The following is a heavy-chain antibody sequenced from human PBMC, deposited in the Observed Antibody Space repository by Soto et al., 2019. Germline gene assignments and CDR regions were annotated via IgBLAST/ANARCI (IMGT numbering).Heavy chain of an antibody. CDR2: IYYSGST. D-gene: IGHD1-26*01. V-gene: IGHV4-31*03. CDR3: AREATANWFDP. J-gene: IGHJ5*02. CDR1: GGSISSGGYY. Sequence: PSETLSLTCTVSGGSISSGGYYWSWIRQHPGKGLEWIGYIYYSGSTYYNPSLKSRVTISVDTSKNQFSLKLSSVTAADTAVYYCAREATANWFDPWGQGTLVTVSS.